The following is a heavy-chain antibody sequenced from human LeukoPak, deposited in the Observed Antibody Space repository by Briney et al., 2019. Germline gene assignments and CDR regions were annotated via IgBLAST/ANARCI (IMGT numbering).Heavy chain of an antibody. J-gene: IGHJ5*02. CDR1: GFTFSSYW. V-gene: IGHV3-74*01. D-gene: IGHD2-2*01. CDR3: ARAGVPAAIFHWFDP. CDR2: INSDGSST. Sequence: GGSLRLSCAASGFTFSSYWMHRVRQVPGKGLVWVSRINSDGSSTSYADSVKGRFTISRDNAKNSLYLQMNSLRAEDTAVYYCARAGVPAAIFHWFDPWGQGTLVTVSS.